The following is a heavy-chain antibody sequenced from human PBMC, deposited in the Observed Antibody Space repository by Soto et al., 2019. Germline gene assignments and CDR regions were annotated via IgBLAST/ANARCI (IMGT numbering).Heavy chain of an antibody. Sequence: QVQLQESGPGLVKPSQTLSLTCTVSGGSINSGGYYWNWIRQHPGKGLEWIGYIYYSGSTYYNPSPKSRFTISGDTSKNHSSLTLSSVTAADTAVYYCARSVFPWGQGTLVTVSS. V-gene: IGHV4-31*03. J-gene: IGHJ5*02. CDR3: ARSVFP. CDR1: GGSINSGGYY. CDR2: IYYSGST.